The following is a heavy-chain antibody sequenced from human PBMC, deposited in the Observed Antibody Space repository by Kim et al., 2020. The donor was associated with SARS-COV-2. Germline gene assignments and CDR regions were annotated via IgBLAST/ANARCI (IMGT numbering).Heavy chain of an antibody. Sequence: GGSLRLSCAASGFTFSSYSMNWVRQAPGKGLEWVSSISSSSSYIYYADSVKGRFTISRDNAKNSLYLQMNSLRAEDTAVYYCASHYDILTPFDYWGQGTLVTVTS. J-gene: IGHJ4*02. CDR2: ISSSSSYI. D-gene: IGHD3-9*01. CDR1: GFTFSSYS. CDR3: ASHYDILTPFDY. V-gene: IGHV3-21*01.